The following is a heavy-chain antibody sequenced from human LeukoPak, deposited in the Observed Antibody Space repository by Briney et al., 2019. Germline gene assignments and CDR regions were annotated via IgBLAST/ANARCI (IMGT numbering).Heavy chain of an antibody. J-gene: IGHJ4*02. Sequence: GGSLRLSCAASGFTFTDYWMTWVRQVPGKGLEWVANINRAGIESYYVDSVKGRFTISRDNADKSLYLQMDSLRVDDTAVYYCARVGTWELQRVFDNWGQGTLVTVSS. CDR1: GFTFTDYW. CDR3: ARVGTWELQRVFDN. V-gene: IGHV3-7*01. CDR2: INRAGIES. D-gene: IGHD1-26*01.